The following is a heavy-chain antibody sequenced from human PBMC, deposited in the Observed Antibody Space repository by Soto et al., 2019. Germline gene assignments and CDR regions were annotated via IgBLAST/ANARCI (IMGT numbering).Heavy chain of an antibody. CDR1: GFTFSSYS. Sequence: EVQQVDSGGGLVKPGGSLRLSCAASGFTFSSYSMNWVRQAPGKGLEWVSSISSSSSYIYYADSVKGRFTISRDNAKNSLYLQMNSLRAEDTAVYYCARDQPGYSYGYGLGYWGQGTLVTVSP. J-gene: IGHJ4*02. D-gene: IGHD5-18*01. CDR2: ISSSSSYI. CDR3: ARDQPGYSYGYGLGY. V-gene: IGHV3-21*01.